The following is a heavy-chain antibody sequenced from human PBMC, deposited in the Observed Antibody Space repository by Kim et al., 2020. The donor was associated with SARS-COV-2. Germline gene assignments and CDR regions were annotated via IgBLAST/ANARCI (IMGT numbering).Heavy chain of an antibody. CDR2: ITSSSRYT. Sequence: GGSLRLSCAASGFTFSDYYMSWIRQAPGKGLEWISYITSSSRYTNSAYSVKGRFTITRDNAKNSLYLQMNSLRAEDTAVYYCARDHATSTDEYTYGNRYWGQGTLVTVSS. J-gene: IGHJ4*02. D-gene: IGHD5-18*01. V-gene: IGHV3-11*05. CDR3: ARDHATSTDEYTYGNRY. CDR1: GFTFSDYY.